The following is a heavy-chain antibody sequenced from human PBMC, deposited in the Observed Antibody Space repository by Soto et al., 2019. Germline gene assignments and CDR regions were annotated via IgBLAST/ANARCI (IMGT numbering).Heavy chain of an antibody. CDR2: ISDSGNT. J-gene: IGHJ6*03. V-gene: IGHV4-59*08. Sequence: SETLSLTCTVSGGSISSYYWTRIRQPPGKGLEWLGYISDSGNTNYNPSLKSRVAMSIDTSKRQLSLNLWSLTAADTAVYYCVRGNSGWSPYRSRLFHFYYMDVWGKGTTVTVSS. CDR1: GGSISSYY. CDR3: VRGNSGWSPYRSRLFHFYYMDV. D-gene: IGHD6-19*01.